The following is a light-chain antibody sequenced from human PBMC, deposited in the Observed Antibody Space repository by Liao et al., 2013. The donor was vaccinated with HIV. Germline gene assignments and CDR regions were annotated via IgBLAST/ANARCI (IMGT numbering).Light chain of an antibody. CDR2: YDS. CDR1: NIGSQS. V-gene: IGLV3-21*01. CDR3: QVWDSSGDHWV. Sequence: YVLTQPPSVSVAPGKTAMITCGGNNIGSQSVHWYQQKPGQAPVLVIFYDSDRPSGIPERFSGSNSGNTATLTISRVEAGDEADYYCQVWDSSGDHWVFGGGTKLTVL. J-gene: IGLJ3*02.